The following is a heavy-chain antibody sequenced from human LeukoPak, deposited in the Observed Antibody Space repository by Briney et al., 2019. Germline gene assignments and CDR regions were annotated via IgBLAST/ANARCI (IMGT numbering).Heavy chain of an antibody. D-gene: IGHD2-15*01. CDR2: IWYDGSNK. V-gene: IGHV3-33*06. J-gene: IGHJ4*02. CDR3: AKSTAPCSRGSCYSALES. CDR1: GFTFSSYV. Sequence: PGGSLRLSCAASGFTFSSYVMHWVRQAPGKGLEWVAVIWYDGSNKYYADSVKGRFTISRDNSENTLYLQMNSLRVEDTAIYYCAKSTAPCSRGSCYSALESWGQGTLVTVSS.